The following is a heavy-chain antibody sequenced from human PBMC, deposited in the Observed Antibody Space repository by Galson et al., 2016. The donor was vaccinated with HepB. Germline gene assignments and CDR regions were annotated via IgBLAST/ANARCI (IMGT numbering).Heavy chain of an antibody. CDR1: GFTFSSYN. J-gene: IGHJ4*02. CDR3: ARWELLAGVFDY. V-gene: IGHV3-21*01. CDR2: ISGSSSSI. D-gene: IGHD1-26*01. Sequence: SLRLSCAASGFTFSSYNMNWVRQAPGKGLEWVSSISGSSSSIYYADSVKGRFTISRNNANDSLYLQMNSLRAEDTAVYYCARWELLAGVFDYWGQGTLVTVSS.